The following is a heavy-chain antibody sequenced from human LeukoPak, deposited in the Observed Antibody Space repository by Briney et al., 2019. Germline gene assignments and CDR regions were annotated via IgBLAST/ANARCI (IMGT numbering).Heavy chain of an antibody. CDR2: IYYSGST. CDR1: GGSISSSSYY. V-gene: IGHV4-39*01. CDR3: ARRYSSGSYWFDP. Sequence: SETLSLTCTVSGGSISSSSYYWGWIRQPPGKGLEWIGSIYYSGSTYYNPSLKSRVTISVDTSKNQFSLKLSSVTAADTAVYYCARRYSSGSYWFDPWGQGTLVTVSS. J-gene: IGHJ5*02. D-gene: IGHD6-19*01.